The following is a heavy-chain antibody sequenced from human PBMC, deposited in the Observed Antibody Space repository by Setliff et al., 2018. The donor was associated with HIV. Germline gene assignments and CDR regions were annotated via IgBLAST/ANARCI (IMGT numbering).Heavy chain of an antibody. CDR2: IYTSGNT. V-gene: IGHV4-61*02. CDR3: AAPAVAGTGGYYYAMDV. J-gene: IGHJ6*02. D-gene: IGHD6-19*01. CDR1: GGSISSGSYY. Sequence: KTSETLSLTCTVSGGSISSGSYYWSWIRQPAGKGLEWIGRIYTSGNTNYNPSLKSRVTTSVDTSKNQFSLKLSSVTAADTAVYYCAAPAVAGTGGYYYAMDVWGQGTTVTVSS.